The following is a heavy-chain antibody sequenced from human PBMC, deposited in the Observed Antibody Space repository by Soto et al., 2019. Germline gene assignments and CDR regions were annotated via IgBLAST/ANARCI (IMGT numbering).Heavy chain of an antibody. Sequence: EVQLSQSGGGLVQPGGSLRLSCAASGFTFSDYGMSWVRQAPGKGLEWVSTIRGSAGNTNYVDSVKGRFTISRDDTSNPVYLQMNSLRAEDTAVYYCAKPLWFGESVFDPWGQGTLVIVSS. CDR1: GFTFSDYG. J-gene: IGHJ5*02. D-gene: IGHD3-10*01. CDR3: AKPLWFGESVFDP. CDR2: IRGSAGNT. V-gene: IGHV3-23*01.